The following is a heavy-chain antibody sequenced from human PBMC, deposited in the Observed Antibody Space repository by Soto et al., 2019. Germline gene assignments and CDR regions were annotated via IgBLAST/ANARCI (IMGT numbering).Heavy chain of an antibody. V-gene: IGHV3-23*01. Sequence: GGSLRLSCVASGFTFSNHAVNWVRQAPGKGLEWVSTISVSGGSAYYADSVKGRFTISRDNSKNTLYLQMNSLRAEDTAIYFCARCTVDTIVTSGWCHYLDPWGQGTLVTVSS. CDR1: GFTFSNHA. CDR3: ARCTVDTIVTSGWCHYLDP. J-gene: IGHJ5*02. CDR2: ISVSGGSA. D-gene: IGHD6-19*01.